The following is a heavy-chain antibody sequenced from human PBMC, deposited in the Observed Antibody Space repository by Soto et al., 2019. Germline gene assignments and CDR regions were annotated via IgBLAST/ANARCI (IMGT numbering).Heavy chain of an antibody. CDR2: ISYDGSNK. CDR1: GFTFSSYG. Sequence: HPGGSLRLSCAASGFTFSSYGMHWVRQAPGKGLEWVAVISYDGSNKYYADSVKGRFTISRDNSKNTLYLQMNSLRAEDTAVYYCANLYDYVWGSYRPIIPVDYWGQGTLVTVSS. J-gene: IGHJ4*02. D-gene: IGHD3-16*02. V-gene: IGHV3-30*18. CDR3: ANLYDYVWGSYRPIIPVDY.